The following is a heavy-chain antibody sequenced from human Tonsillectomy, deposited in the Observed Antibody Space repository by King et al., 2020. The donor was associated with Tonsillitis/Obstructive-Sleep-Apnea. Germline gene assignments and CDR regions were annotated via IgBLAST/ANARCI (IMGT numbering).Heavy chain of an antibody. CDR1: GYNFTNYW. D-gene: IGHD2-15*01. Sequence: VQLVESGAEVEKPGESLKISCKGSGYNFTNYWIGWVRQMPGKGLEWMGIIYPGDSDTRYSPSLQGQVTISADKSISTAYLQWSSLKASDTAIYYCARLRGYCSGGSCRDYFNYWGQGTLVTVSS. CDR3: ARLRGYCSGGSCRDYFNY. V-gene: IGHV5-51*01. J-gene: IGHJ4*02. CDR2: IYPGDSDT.